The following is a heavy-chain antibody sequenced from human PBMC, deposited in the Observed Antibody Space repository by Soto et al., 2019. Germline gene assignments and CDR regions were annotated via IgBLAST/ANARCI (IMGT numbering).Heavy chain of an antibody. D-gene: IGHD3-22*01. V-gene: IGHV2-26*01. CDR1: GFSLSNAIMG. CDR2: IFSNDEK. CDR3: ARIYYDSSGDDAFDI. Sequence: QVTLKESGPVLVKPTETLTLTCTVSGFSLSNAIMGVSWIRQPPGKALEWLAHIFSNDEKSYSTSLKSRLTISKDTSKSQVVLSITNIDPVDTATYYCARIYYDSSGDDAFDIWGQGTMVTVSS. J-gene: IGHJ3*02.